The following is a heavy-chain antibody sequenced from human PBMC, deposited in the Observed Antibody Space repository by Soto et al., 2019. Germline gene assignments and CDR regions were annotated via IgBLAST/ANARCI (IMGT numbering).Heavy chain of an antibody. CDR2: INHSGST. Sequence: SETLSLTCAVYGGSFSGYYWSWIRQPPGKGLEWIGEINHSGSTNYNPSLKSRVTISVDTSKNQFSLKLSSVTAADTAVYYCARGPLGLGYCSSTSCYARYYYYMDVWGKGTTVTVSS. V-gene: IGHV4-34*01. CDR3: ARGPLGLGYCSSTSCYARYYYYMDV. D-gene: IGHD2-2*01. CDR1: GGSFSGYY. J-gene: IGHJ6*03.